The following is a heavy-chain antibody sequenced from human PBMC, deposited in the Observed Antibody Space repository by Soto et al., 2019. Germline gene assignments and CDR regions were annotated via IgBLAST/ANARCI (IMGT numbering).Heavy chain of an antibody. Sequence: ALVKVSCKASGYTFNAYYMHWVRQAPGQGLEWMGWTNPNSGGTKYGQKFQGRVTMTRDTSSSTGYMELSGLRPDDTAVYYCAPHHYDSSGFFDYWGQGTLVTVSS. D-gene: IGHD3-22*01. J-gene: IGHJ4*02. V-gene: IGHV1-2*02. CDR2: TNPNSGGT. CDR1: GYTFNAYY. CDR3: APHHYDSSGFFDY.